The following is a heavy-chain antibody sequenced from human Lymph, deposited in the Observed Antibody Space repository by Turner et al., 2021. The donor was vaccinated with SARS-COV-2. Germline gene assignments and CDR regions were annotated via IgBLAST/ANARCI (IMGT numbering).Heavy chain of an antibody. CDR2: IWYDGSNK. J-gene: IGHJ4*02. Sequence: QVQLVESGGGVVQAGRSLRLSCAASGFTFSSYGMHWVRQAPGKGLEWVAVIWYDGSNKYYADSVKGRFTISRDNSKNTLYLQMNSLRAEDTAVYYCAREGVVGATTGLDYWGQGTLVTVS. CDR1: GFTFSSYG. V-gene: IGHV3-33*01. D-gene: IGHD1-26*01. CDR3: AREGVVGATTGLDY.